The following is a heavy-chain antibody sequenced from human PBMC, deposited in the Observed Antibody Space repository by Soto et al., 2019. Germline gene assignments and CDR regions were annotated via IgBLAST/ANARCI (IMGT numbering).Heavy chain of an antibody. CDR3: ARGGSSSDY. V-gene: IGHV1-69*13. CDR2: IIPSTGST. D-gene: IGHD6-13*01. J-gene: IGHJ4*02. CDR1: GGNFSTYA. Sequence: SVKVSSKAFGGNFSTYAVSWLRQAPGQGLEWVGGIIPSTGSTNHAQKFQGRVTITADESTRTVYMELTSLRSDDTAVYYCARGGSSSDYWGQGTLVTVSS.